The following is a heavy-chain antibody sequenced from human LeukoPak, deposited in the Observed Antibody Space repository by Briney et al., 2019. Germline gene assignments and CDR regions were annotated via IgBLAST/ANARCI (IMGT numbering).Heavy chain of an antibody. D-gene: IGHD4-23*01. CDR3: ASDPRLTPRVP. CDR1: GFTFSDYY. J-gene: IGHJ5*02. Sequence: AGGSLRPSCAASGFTFSDYYMSWIRQAPGKGLEWVSYISSSGSTIYYADSVKGRFTISRDNAKNSLYLQMNSLRAEDTAVYYCASDPRLTPRVPWGQGTLVTVSS. CDR2: ISSSGSTI. V-gene: IGHV3-11*01.